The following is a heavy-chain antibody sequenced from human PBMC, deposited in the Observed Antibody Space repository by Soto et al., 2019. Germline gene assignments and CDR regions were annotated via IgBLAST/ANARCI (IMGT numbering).Heavy chain of an antibody. V-gene: IGHV1-46*01. CDR1: GYTFXTYY. D-gene: IGHD2-15*01. CDR2: INPSGGST. CDR3: ARAGGYCSGGRCYATHWFDP. Sequence: ASVKVSCKASGYTFXTYYIHWVRQAPGQGLEWMGIINPSGGSTSYAQKFQGRITMTRDTSTSTVYMELSSLRSEDTAVYYCARAGGYCSGGRCYATHWFDPWGQGTLVTVSS. J-gene: IGHJ5*02.